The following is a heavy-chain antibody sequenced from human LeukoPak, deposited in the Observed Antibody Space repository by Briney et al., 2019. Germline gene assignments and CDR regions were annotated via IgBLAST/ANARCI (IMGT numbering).Heavy chain of an antibody. CDR1: GGSISSSSYY. J-gene: IGHJ4*02. D-gene: IGHD3-9*01. V-gene: IGHV4-39*07. CDR2: IYYSGST. CDR3: AREGILTLY. Sequence: RASETLSLTCTVSGGSISSSSYYWGWIRQPPGKGLEWIGSIYYSGSTYYNPSLKSRVTISVDTSKNQFSLKLSSVTAADTAVYYCAREGILTLYWGQGTLVTVSS.